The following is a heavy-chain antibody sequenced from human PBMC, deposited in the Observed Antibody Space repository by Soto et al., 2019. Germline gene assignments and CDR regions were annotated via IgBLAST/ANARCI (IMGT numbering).Heavy chain of an antibody. V-gene: IGHV3-7*01. J-gene: IGHJ5*02. CDR2: IKQDGSER. CDR1: AFTFSSYW. Sequence: PGGSLRLSCAASAFTFSSYWMSWVRQTPGRGLEWVANIKQDGSERYYVDSVKGRFTISRDNAKNSLYLQMNSLRGEDTAVYFCARVAYSNGWIFDPWGQGTLVTVSS. D-gene: IGHD6-19*01. CDR3: ARVAYSNGWIFDP.